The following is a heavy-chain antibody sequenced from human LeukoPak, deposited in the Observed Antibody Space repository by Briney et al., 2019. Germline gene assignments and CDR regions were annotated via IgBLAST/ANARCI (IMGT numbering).Heavy chain of an antibody. D-gene: IGHD3-3*01. Sequence: SETLSLTCAVYGGSFSGYYWSWIRQPPGKGLEWIGEINHSGSTNYNPSLKSRVTISVDTSKNQFSLKLSSMTAADTAVYYCARGRESGTQFDPWGQGTLVTVSS. CDR1: GGSFSGYY. CDR2: INHSGST. CDR3: ARGRESGTQFDP. J-gene: IGHJ5*02. V-gene: IGHV4-34*01.